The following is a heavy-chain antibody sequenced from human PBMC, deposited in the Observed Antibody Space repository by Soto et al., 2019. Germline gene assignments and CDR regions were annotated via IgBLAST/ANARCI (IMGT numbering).Heavy chain of an antibody. CDR1: GYSFTSYW. Sequence: GESLKISCKGSGYSFTSYWIGWVRQMPGKGLEWMGIIYPGDSDTRYSPSFQGQVTISADKSISTAYLQWSSLKASDTAMYYCARSGGSGSYSPNYYYYDMDVWGQGTTVTVSS. CDR2: IYPGDSDT. V-gene: IGHV5-51*01. D-gene: IGHD3-10*01. CDR3: ARSGGSGSYSPNYYYYDMDV. J-gene: IGHJ6*02.